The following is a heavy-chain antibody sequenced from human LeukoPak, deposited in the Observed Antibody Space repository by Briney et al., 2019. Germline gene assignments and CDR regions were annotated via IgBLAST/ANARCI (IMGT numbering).Heavy chain of an antibody. CDR1: GYTFTGYY. CDR3: ARGLVSEGSGSYYNSTNWFDP. V-gene: IGHV1-2*04. D-gene: IGHD3-10*01. Sequence: ASVKVSCKASGYTFTGYYMHWVLQAPGQGLEWMGWINPNSGGTNYAQKFQGWVTMTRDTSISTAYMELSRLRSDDTAVYYCARGLVSEGSGSYYNSTNWFDPWGQGTLVTVSS. CDR2: INPNSGGT. J-gene: IGHJ5*02.